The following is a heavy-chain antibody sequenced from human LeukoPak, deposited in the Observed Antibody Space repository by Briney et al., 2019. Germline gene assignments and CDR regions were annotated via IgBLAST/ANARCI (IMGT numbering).Heavy chain of an antibody. CDR1: GFTFSSYA. V-gene: IGHV3-21*01. Sequence: WGSLRLSCAASGFTFSSYAMHWVRQAPGKGLEWVSSISSSSSYIYYADSVKGRFTISRDNAKNSLYLQTNSLRAEDTAVYYCARWGSSTTDFDYWGQGTLVTVSS. J-gene: IGHJ4*02. CDR3: ARWGSSTTDFDY. D-gene: IGHD2-2*01. CDR2: ISSSSSYI.